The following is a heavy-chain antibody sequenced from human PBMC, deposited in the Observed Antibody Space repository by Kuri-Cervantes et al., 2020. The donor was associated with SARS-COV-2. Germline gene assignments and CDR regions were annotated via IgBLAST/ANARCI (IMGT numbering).Heavy chain of an antibody. D-gene: IGHD3-9*01. Sequence: GESLKISCAASGFTFSGHYMDWVRQAPGKGLEWVGRTRNKANSYTKEYAASVKGSFTITRDDSKNSLYLQMNSLKTEDTAVYYCARLELSYYDILTGQYYYYVMDVWGQGTTVTVSS. J-gene: IGHJ6*02. V-gene: IGHV3-72*01. CDR1: GFTFSGHY. CDR2: TRNKANSYTK. CDR3: ARLELSYYDILTGQYYYYVMDV.